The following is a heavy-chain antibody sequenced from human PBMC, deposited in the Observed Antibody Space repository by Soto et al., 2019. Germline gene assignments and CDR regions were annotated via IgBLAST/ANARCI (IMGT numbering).Heavy chain of an antibody. D-gene: IGHD3-10*01. J-gene: IGHJ6*02. V-gene: IGHV6-1*01. CDR3: ARDRVDRGVEDYYFYGMDV. CDR1: GDSVSTNSAT. Sequence: SQTLSLTSAISGDSVSTNSATWDWIRQSPSRGLEWLGRTYYRSTWSYDYAVSVQGRITINPDTSNNQFSLHLSSVTGADTAVYYCARDRVDRGVEDYYFYGMDVWGQGTTVTVSS. CDR2: TYYRSTWSY.